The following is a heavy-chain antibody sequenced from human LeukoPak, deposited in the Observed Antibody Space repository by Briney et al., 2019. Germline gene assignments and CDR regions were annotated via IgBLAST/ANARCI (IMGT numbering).Heavy chain of an antibody. Sequence: PWGSLRLSCAASGFAFSNYAMSWVRQAPGKGLEWVSSLISSGATTYYADSVKGRFTISRDNSKNTVHLQMDSLRAEDSAVYYCAKNAGYSYGLYYFDYWGQGTLVTVSS. CDR2: LISSGATT. CDR1: GFAFSNYA. J-gene: IGHJ4*02. CDR3: AKNAGYSYGLYYFDY. V-gene: IGHV3-23*01. D-gene: IGHD5-18*01.